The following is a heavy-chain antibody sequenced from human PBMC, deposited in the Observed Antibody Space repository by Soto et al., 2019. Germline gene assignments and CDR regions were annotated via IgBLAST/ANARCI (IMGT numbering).Heavy chain of an antibody. Sequence: QVNLQESGPGLVKPSETMSLTCTASGASIRNFYWNWVRQFPGKGLEWIGHIYNGERTNYNPSLKSRVTISVDTSKNQFSLKLSSVTVADTAVYYCAQTTGWPGFDYWGQGTRVAVSS. CDR2: IYNGERT. V-gene: IGHV4-59*01. CDR1: GASIRNFY. D-gene: IGHD6-19*01. J-gene: IGHJ4*02. CDR3: AQTTGWPGFDY.